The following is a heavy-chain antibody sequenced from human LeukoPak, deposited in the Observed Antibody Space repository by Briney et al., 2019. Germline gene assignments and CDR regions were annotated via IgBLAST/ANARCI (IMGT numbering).Heavy chain of an antibody. CDR3: ARGLSSSWTNWFDP. Sequence: SETLSLTCTVSGGSISSGDYYWSWIRQPPGKGLEWIGYIYYSGSTYYNPSLKSRVTISVDTSKNQFSLKLSSVTAADTAVYYCARGLSSSWTNWFDPWGQGTLVTVSS. V-gene: IGHV4-30-4*01. CDR2: IYYSGST. D-gene: IGHD6-13*01. J-gene: IGHJ5*02. CDR1: GGSISSGDYY.